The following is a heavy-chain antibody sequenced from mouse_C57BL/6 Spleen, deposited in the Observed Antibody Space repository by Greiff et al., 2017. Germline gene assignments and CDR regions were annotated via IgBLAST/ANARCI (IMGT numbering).Heavy chain of an antibody. J-gene: IGHJ4*01. CDR2: ISSGGSYT. CDR3: ARSATGTWAMDY. D-gene: IGHD4-1*01. Sequence: DVMLVESGGDLVKPGGSLKLSCAASGFTFSSYGMSWVRQTPDKRLEWVATISSGGSYTYYPDSVKGRFTISRDNAKNTLYLQMSSLKSEDTAMYYCARSATGTWAMDYWGQGTSVTVSS. V-gene: IGHV5-6*02. CDR1: GFTFSSYG.